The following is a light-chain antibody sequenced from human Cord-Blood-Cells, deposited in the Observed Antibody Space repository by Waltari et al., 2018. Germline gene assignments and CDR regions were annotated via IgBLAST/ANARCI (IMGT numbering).Light chain of an antibody. CDR2: QDS. J-gene: IGLJ3*02. Sequence: SYELTQPPSVSVSPGQTASITCSGDKLGEKYACWYQQKPGQSPVLVIYQDSKRPSGIPERFSSSNSGNTATLTISGTQAMDEADYYCQAWDSSTWVFGGGTKLTVL. CDR1: KLGEKY. CDR3: QAWDSSTWV. V-gene: IGLV3-1*01.